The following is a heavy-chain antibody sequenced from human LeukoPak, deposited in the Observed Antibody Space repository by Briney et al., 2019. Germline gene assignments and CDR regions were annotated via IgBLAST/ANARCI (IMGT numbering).Heavy chain of an antibody. CDR1: GYTFTSYA. J-gene: IGHJ5*02. D-gene: IGHD6-13*01. V-gene: IGHV1-3*01. CDR2: INAGNGNT. CDR3: ARVGQQRDNWFDP. Sequence: VASVKVSCKASGYTFTSYAMHWVRQAPGQRLEWMGWINAGNGNTKYSQKFQGRVTITRDTSASTAYMELSSLRSEDTAVYYCARVGQQRDNWFDPWGQGTLVTVSS.